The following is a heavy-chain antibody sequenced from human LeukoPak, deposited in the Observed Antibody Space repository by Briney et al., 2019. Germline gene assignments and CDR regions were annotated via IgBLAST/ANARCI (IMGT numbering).Heavy chain of an antibody. CDR3: ANDNVASGWEYFDY. CDR2: ISGSGGST. J-gene: IGHJ4*02. Sequence: GGSLRLSCAASGFTFSSYAMSWVRQAPGKGLEWVSAISGSGGSTYYADSVKGRFTISRDNSKNTLYLQMNSLRAEDTAVYYCANDNVASGWEYFDYWGQGTLVTVSS. CDR1: GFTFSSYA. V-gene: IGHV3-23*01. D-gene: IGHD6-19*01.